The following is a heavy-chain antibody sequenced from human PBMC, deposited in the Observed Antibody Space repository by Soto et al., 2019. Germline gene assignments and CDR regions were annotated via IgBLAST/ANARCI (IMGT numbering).Heavy chain of an antibody. V-gene: IGHV4-39*01. CDR2: IYYSGST. CDR3: ARHPLRYFADYYYYGMDV. Sequence: SETLSLTCTVSGGSISSSSYYWGWIRQPPGKVLEWIGSIYYSGSTYYNPSLKSRVTISVDTSKNQFSLKLSSVTAADTAVYYCARHPLRYFADYYYYGMDVWGQGTTVTVSS. D-gene: IGHD3-9*01. J-gene: IGHJ6*02. CDR1: GGSISSSSYY.